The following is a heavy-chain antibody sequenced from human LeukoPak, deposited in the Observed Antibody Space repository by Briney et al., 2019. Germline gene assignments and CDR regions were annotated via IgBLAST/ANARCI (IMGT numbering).Heavy chain of an antibody. CDR2: ITAGGGNT. V-gene: IGHV3-23*01. D-gene: IGHD2-21*01. CDR1: GFIFRTYG. Sequence: GGSLRLSCAASGFIFRTYGMNWVRQAPGKGLEYVSGITAGGGNTYYGDSLKGRFTISRDDSKDPLFLQMSSLRVEDTAVYYCAKGMYGVGGALDYWGRGSLVTVSS. CDR3: AKGMYGVGGALDY. J-gene: IGHJ4*02.